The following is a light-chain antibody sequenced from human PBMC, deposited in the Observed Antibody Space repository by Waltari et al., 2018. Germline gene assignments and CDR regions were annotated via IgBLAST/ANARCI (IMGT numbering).Light chain of an antibody. CDR1: QSISSS. V-gene: IGKV3-11*01. CDR3: HHRYSCPLT. J-gene: IGKJ4*01. Sequence: EIVLTQSSATLSLSPGDRATHSCRARQSISSSLAWYQHKPDQAPRLLICDASNRATSIPTRFSGSGSRTDFTLTISSLEPEDFAVYYCHHRYSCPLTFGGGTNVEIK. CDR2: DAS.